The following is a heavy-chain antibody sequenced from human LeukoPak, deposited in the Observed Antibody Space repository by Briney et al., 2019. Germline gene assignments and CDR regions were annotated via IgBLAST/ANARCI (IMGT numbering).Heavy chain of an antibody. Sequence: GRSLRLSCAGSGFTFGGYGMHWFRQTPGKGLEWVAVIAYDGSRAFYADSVKGRSTISRDNSKNTMSVQMDDLRAEDTAVYYCTRYNNDHFDYWGQGTLVTVSS. CDR1: GFTFGGYG. J-gene: IGHJ4*02. D-gene: IGHD1-14*01. CDR3: TRYNNDHFDY. CDR2: IAYDGSRA. V-gene: IGHV3-33*01.